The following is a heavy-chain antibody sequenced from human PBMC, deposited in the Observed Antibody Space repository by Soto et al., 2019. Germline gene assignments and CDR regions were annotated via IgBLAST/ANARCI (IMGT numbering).Heavy chain of an antibody. Sequence: QVQLVESGGGVVQPGRSLRLSCAASGFTFTNYPMHWVRQAPGKGLEWVAVVYHDGINTYYADSVKGRFTISRDNSKNTLYLQLNSLRTEDTAVFYCAREKTVGGIRLDNWGQGTLVTVSS. V-gene: IGHV3-30-3*01. CDR1: GFTFTNYP. CDR3: AREKTVGGIRLDN. CDR2: VYHDGINT. D-gene: IGHD1-26*01. J-gene: IGHJ4*02.